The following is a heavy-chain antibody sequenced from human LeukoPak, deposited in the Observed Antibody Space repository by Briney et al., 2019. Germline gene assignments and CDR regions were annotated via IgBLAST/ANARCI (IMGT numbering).Heavy chain of an antibody. CDR3: ARWRYYGSGSYYTGYYYGMDV. D-gene: IGHD3-10*01. J-gene: IGHJ6*02. V-gene: IGHV4-59*01. CDR2: IYYSGST. Sequence: SSETLSLTCTVSGGSISSYYWSWIRQPPGKGLEWIGYIYYSGSTNYNPSLKSRVTISVDTSKNQFSLKLSSVTAADTAVYYCARWRYYGSGSYYTGYYYGMDVWGQGTTVTVSS. CDR1: GGSISSYY.